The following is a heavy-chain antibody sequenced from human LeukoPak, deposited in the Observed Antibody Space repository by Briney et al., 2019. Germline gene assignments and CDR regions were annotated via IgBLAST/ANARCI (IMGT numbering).Heavy chain of an antibody. J-gene: IGHJ4*02. CDR1: GFTFSSYA. D-gene: IGHD4-17*01. CDR3: ARDRHVNYGDYLDY. CDR2: ISYDGSNK. Sequence: PGGSLRLSCAASGFTFSSYAMHWVRQAPGKGLEWVAVISYDGSNKYYADSVKGRFTISRDNSKNTLYLQMNSLRAEDTAVYYCARDRHVNYGDYLDYWGQGTLVTVSS. V-gene: IGHV3-30*04.